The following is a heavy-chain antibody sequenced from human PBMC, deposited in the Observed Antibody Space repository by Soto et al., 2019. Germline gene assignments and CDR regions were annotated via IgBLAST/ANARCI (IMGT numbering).Heavy chain of an antibody. Sequence: SETLSLTCTVSSASISDTDYWWSWLRHSPGKGLEWIGYVYDSGRTLYNPALTSRLTISLYKSRKQFSLKLTSVTAADTAMYYCATSTRSGDVFLDWGPGKMVTV. CDR2: VYDSGRT. J-gene: IGHJ3*01. V-gene: IGHV4-31*03. D-gene: IGHD1-26*01. CDR1: SASISDTDYW. CDR3: ATSTRSGDVFLD.